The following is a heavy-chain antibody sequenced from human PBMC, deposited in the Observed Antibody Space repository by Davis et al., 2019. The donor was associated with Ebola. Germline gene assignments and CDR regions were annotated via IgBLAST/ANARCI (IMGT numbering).Heavy chain of an antibody. CDR2: MNPNSGNT. D-gene: IGHD2-8*02. CDR1: GYTFTGYY. V-gene: IGHV1-8*03. Sequence: ASVKVSCKASGYTFTGYYMHWVRQATGQGLEWMGWMNPNSGNTGYAQKFQGRVTITADESTSTAYMELSSLRSEDTAVYYCARAGGAPAGYGENGMDVWGQGTTVTVSS. CDR3: ARAGGAPAGYGENGMDV. J-gene: IGHJ6*02.